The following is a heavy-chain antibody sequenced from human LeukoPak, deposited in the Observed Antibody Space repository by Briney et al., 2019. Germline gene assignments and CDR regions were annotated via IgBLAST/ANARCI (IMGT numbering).Heavy chain of an antibody. D-gene: IGHD2-15*01. V-gene: IGHV1-69*13. CDR2: IIPIFGTA. CDR3: ARSRDPGCSGGSCRTYYYYYYMDV. Sequence: SVKVSCKASGGTFSSYVISWVRQAPGQGLEWMGGIIPIFGTANYAQKFQGRVTITADESTSTAYMELSSLRSEDTAVYYCARSRDPGCSGGSCRTYYYYYYMDVWGKGTTVTISS. CDR1: GGTFSSYV. J-gene: IGHJ6*03.